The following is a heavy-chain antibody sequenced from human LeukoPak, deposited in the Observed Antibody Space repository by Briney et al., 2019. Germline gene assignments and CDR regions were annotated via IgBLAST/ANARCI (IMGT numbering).Heavy chain of an antibody. CDR3: ARQGWELLRPYFDY. V-gene: IGHV4-59*08. J-gene: IGHJ4*02. Sequence: KSSETLSLTCTVSGGSISSYYRSWIRHPPGKGLEWIGYIYYSGSTNYNPSLKSRVTISVDTSKNQFSLKLSSVTAADTAVYYCARQGWELLRPYFDYWGQGTLVTVSS. CDR2: IYYSGST. CDR1: GGSISSYY. D-gene: IGHD1-26*01.